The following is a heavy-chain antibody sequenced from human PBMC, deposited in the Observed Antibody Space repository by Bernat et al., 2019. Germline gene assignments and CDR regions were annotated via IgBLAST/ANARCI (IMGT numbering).Heavy chain of an antibody. Sequence: QVQLQQSGPGLVKPSQTLSLSCAISGDSVSSNSAAWNWIRQSPSRGLEWLGRAFYRSKWYNDYALSVKSRITINPDTSKNQFSLQLDSVTPEDMAVYYCARAGPPAVGGNMGGFDYWGQGTLVTVSS. J-gene: IGHJ4*02. CDR1: GDSVSSNSAA. CDR3: ARAGPPAVGGNMGGFDY. V-gene: IGHV6-1*01. CDR2: AFYRSKWYN. D-gene: IGHD6-19*01.